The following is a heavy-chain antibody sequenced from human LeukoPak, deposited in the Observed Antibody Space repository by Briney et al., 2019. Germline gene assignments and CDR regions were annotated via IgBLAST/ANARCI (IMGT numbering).Heavy chain of an antibody. D-gene: IGHD6-13*01. J-gene: IGHJ4*02. CDR2: IRYDGSNK. Sequence: GGSLRLSCAASGFTFSSYGMHWVRQAPGKGLEWVAFIRYDGSNKYYADSVRGRFTISRDISKNTLHLLMNSLRPEDTAVYYCAKDKNPIAAAAYYFDYWGQGTLVTVSS. V-gene: IGHV3-30*02. CDR3: AKDKNPIAAAAYYFDY. CDR1: GFTFSSYG.